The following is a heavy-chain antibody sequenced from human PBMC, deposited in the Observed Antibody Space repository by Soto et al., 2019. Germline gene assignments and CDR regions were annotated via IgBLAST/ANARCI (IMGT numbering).Heavy chain of an antibody. D-gene: IGHD2-2*01. CDR2: IKHDGTER. J-gene: IGHJ4*02. CDR1: GITFTNYW. Sequence: GGSLRLSCAASGITFTNYWMTWIRQAPGKGLEWVANIKHDGTERDYEDSVKGRFTISRDNVKNSLFLQMNNLRPEDSATYCCASRPPSSQYNGVLDYWGQGTLVTVSS. CDR3: ASRPPSSQYNGVLDY. V-gene: IGHV3-7*03.